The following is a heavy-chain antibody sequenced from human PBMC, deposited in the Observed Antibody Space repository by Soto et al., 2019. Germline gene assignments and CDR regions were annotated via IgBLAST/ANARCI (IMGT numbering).Heavy chain of an antibody. CDR2: IYWDDDK. J-gene: IGHJ4*02. D-gene: IGHD6-19*01. V-gene: IGHV2-5*02. Sequence: QITLKESGPTLVEPTQTLTLTCTFSGFSLRSPGVGVAWIRQPPGKALEWLALIYWDDDKRCSPSLNSRLTITKDTSKNQVVLTMTTVGHVDTATYYCAHRRQWLDYFDYWGQGALVTVSS. CDR3: AHRRQWLDYFDY. CDR1: GFSLRSPGVG.